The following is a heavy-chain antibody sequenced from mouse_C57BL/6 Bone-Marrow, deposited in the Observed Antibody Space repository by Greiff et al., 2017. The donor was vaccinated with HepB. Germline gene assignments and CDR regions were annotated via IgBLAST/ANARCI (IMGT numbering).Heavy chain of an antibody. J-gene: IGHJ3*01. CDR1: GFTFSDYY. Sequence: EVKLMESGGGLVQPGGSLKLSCAASGFTFSDYYMYWVRQTPEKRLEWVAYISNGGGSTYYPDTVKGRFTISRDNAKNTLYLQMSRLKSEDTAMYYCARHPTVGGTWFAYWGQGTLVTVSA. D-gene: IGHD1-1*01. CDR3: ARHPTVGGTWFAY. CDR2: ISNGGGST. V-gene: IGHV5-12*01.